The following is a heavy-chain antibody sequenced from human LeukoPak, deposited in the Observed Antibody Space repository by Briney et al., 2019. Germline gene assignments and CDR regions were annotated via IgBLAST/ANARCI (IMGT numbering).Heavy chain of an antibody. V-gene: IGHV3-48*03. CDR3: ARVKGFIDY. CDR2: ISSSGSTK. Sequence: GGSLRLSCAASGFTFSSYEMNWVRQAPGKGLEWVSYISSSGSTKYYADSVKGRFTISRDNAKNSLYLQMISLRAEDTALYYCARVKGFIDYWGQGTLVTVSS. J-gene: IGHJ4*02. CDR1: GFTFSSYE. D-gene: IGHD3-16*02.